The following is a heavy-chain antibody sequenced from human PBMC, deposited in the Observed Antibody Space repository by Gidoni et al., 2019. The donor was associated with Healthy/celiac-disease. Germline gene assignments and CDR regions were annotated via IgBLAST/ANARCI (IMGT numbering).Heavy chain of an antibody. CDR2: INPNSGGT. D-gene: IGHD2-21*02. CDR1: GYTCTGYY. V-gene: IGHV1-2*02. Sequence: QVQLVQSGAEVKKPGASVKVSCKVAGYTCTGYYMPWVRQAPGQGLEWMGWINPNSGGTNYAQKFQGRVTMTRDTSISTAYMELSRLRSDDTAVYYCARGVAYCGGDCYSGADYWGQGTLVTVSS. J-gene: IGHJ4*02. CDR3: ARGVAYCGGDCYSGADY.